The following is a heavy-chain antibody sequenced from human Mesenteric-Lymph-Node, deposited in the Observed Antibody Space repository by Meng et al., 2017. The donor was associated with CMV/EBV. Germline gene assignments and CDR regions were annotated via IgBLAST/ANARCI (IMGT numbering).Heavy chain of an antibody. CDR3: ARVICSSTSCYTWYFDY. CDR2: IYSGGSST. D-gene: IGHD2-2*02. V-gene: IGHV3-23*03. CDR1: GFTFSSYA. Sequence: GESLKISCAASGFTFSSYAMSWVRQAPGKGLEWVSVIYSGGSSTYYADSVKGRFTISRDNSKNTLYLQMNSLRAEDTAVYYCARVICSSTSCYTWYFDYWGQGTLVTVSS. J-gene: IGHJ4*02.